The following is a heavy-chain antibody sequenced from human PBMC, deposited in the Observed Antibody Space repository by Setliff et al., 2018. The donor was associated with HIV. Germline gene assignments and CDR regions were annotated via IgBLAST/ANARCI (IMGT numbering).Heavy chain of an antibody. V-gene: IGHV5-51*01. J-gene: IGHJ4*02. CDR3: ARHRVPRGIVVADIGVIDY. D-gene: IGHD6-19*01. CDR2: IYPGDSDT. Sequence: PGESLKISCKASGYSFTNYWVGWVRQTPGKGLEWMGIIYPGDSDTRYSPSFQGQVTISADKSISTAYLQWSSLKASDTAMYYCARHRVPRGIVVADIGVIDYWGQGTLVTVSS. CDR1: GYSFTNYW.